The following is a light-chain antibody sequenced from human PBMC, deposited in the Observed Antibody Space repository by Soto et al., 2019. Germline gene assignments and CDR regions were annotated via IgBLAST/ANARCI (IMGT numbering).Light chain of an antibody. CDR1: QSVNSN. CDR2: GTS. CDR3: QQYNNWPRT. Sequence: EIVMTQSPATLSLSPGERATLSCRASQSVNSNLDWYQQKVGQAPRLLIYGTSTRATGIPARFSGSGSGTDFTLTISSLQFEDFAVYYCQQYNNWPRTFGQGTKVDIK. J-gene: IGKJ1*01. V-gene: IGKV3-15*01.